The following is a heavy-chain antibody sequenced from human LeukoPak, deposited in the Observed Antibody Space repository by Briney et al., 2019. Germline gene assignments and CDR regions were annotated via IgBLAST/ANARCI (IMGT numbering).Heavy chain of an antibody. CDR1: GFTFDDYA. J-gene: IGHJ4*02. CDR2: ISWNSGSI. Sequence: GRSLRLSCAASGFTFDDYAMHWVRQAPGKGLEGVSGISWNSGSIDYADSVKGRFTISRDNAKNSLYLQMNSLRAEDTALYYCAKSVGITIFGVVIPYFDYWGQGTLVTVSS. CDR3: AKSVGITIFGVVIPYFDY. V-gene: IGHV3-9*01. D-gene: IGHD3-3*01.